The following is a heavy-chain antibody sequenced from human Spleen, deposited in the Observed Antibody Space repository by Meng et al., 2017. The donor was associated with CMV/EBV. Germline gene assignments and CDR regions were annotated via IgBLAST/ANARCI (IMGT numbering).Heavy chain of an antibody. J-gene: IGHJ6*02. CDR2: ITKSGETT. CDR3: AREGLGYGMDV. V-gene: IGHV3-23*01. Sequence: GGSLRLSCAASGFIFSTYAMTWVRQAPGKGLEWVSGITKSGETTYYADSVKGRFTISRDNSKNTLYLQMNSLRAEDTAVYYCAREGLGYGMDVWGQGTTVTVSS. D-gene: IGHD7-27*01. CDR1: GFIFSTYA.